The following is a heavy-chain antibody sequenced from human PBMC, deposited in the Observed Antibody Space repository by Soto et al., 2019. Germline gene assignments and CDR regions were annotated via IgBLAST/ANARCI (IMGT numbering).Heavy chain of an antibody. CDR2: IYSGGST. J-gene: IGHJ4*02. D-gene: IGHD5-18*01. V-gene: IGHV3-66*04. CDR3: ARHGYNYGGGYFDY. Sequence: EVQLVESGGGLVQPGGSLRLSCAASGVTVSSNYMSWVRQAPGKGLEWVSVIYSGGSTYYADYVKGRFTISRDNSKNTLYLQMHSLRAEDTAVYYCARHGYNYGGGYFDYWGQGTLVTVSS. CDR1: GVTVSSNY.